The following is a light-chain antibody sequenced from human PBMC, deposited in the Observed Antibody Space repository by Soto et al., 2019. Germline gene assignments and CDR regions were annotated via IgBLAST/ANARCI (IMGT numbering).Light chain of an antibody. CDR3: QQSSNWPPIN. Sequence: EIVMTQAPVTLSLSPGEIAALSCSASQIVSSSYLAWYQQKPGQAPRLLIYDASNRATGIPARFSGSGSGTEFTLTISSLEPEDFAVYYCQQSSNWPPINFGQGTRLEIK. J-gene: IGKJ5*01. CDR1: QIVSSSY. V-gene: IGKV3D-20*02. CDR2: DAS.